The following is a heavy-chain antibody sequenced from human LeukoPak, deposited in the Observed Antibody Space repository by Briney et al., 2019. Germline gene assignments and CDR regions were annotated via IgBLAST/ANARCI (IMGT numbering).Heavy chain of an antibody. CDR1: GFTFSSYW. Sequence: GGSLRLSCAASGFTFSSYWMSWVRQAPGKGLEWVANIKQDGSEKYYVDSVKGRCTISRDSAKDSLYLQMNSLRAEDTAVYYCARERAYYDSSGYPGGFDYWGQGTLVTVSS. V-gene: IGHV3-7*01. CDR3: ARERAYYDSSGYPGGFDY. D-gene: IGHD3-22*01. CDR2: IKQDGSEK. J-gene: IGHJ4*02.